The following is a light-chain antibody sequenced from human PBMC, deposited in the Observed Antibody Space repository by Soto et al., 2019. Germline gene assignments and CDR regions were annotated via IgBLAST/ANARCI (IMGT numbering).Light chain of an antibody. CDR3: QQYNIWPYT. CDR1: QSVSSL. V-gene: IGKV3-15*01. CDR2: DTS. Sequence: IVLTQSPATLSVSPGERATLSCRASQSVSSLLAWYQQKPRQAPRLLIYDTSTRATGIPARFSDSGSGTDFTLTISSLHSEDFAIYYCQQYNIWPYTFGQGTKLEIK. J-gene: IGKJ2*01.